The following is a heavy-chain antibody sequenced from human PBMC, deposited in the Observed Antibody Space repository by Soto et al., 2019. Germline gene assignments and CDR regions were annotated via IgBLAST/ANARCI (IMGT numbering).Heavy chain of an antibody. J-gene: IGHJ6*02. CDR3: AKPMTTVPRYYYYCMDV. Sequence: LRLSCAASGFTFSSYAMSWVRQAPGKGLEWVSAISGSGGSTYYADSVKGRFTISRDNSKNTLYLQMNSLRAEDTAVYYCAKPMTTVPRYYYYCMDVWGEGHTVIVSS. D-gene: IGHD4-17*01. CDR1: GFTFSSYA. V-gene: IGHV3-23*01. CDR2: ISGSGGST.